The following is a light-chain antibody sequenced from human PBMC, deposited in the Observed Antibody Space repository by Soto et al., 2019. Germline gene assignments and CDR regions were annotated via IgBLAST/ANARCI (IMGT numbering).Light chain of an antibody. CDR2: GAS. V-gene: IGKV3-15*01. CDR3: QQFNNWPTWT. CDR1: QNVGNN. J-gene: IGKJ1*01. Sequence: EIVITQSPATLSVSPGERATLSCRASQNVGNNLVWYQQKPGQAPRLLIYGASTRADGIPDRFSGSGSGTELTLTISGLQSDDFAVYYCQQFNNWPTWTFGQGTKVDIK.